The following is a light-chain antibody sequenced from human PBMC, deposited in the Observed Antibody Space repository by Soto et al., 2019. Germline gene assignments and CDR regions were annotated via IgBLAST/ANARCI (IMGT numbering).Light chain of an antibody. Sequence: DIPMTQSPSTLSASVGDRVTITCRASQSVSHWLAWYQQKPGKAPKVLIYEASSLESGVPSRFSGRGSGTEFTLTISSLQPDDFATYYCQQYNTFPYTFGQGTKLEIK. CDR3: QQYNTFPYT. CDR2: EAS. J-gene: IGKJ2*01. CDR1: QSVSHW. V-gene: IGKV1-5*01.